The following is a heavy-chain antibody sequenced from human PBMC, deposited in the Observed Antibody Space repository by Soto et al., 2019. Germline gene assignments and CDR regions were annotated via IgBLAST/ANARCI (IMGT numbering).Heavy chain of an antibody. Sequence: PSETLSLTCAIYGGSFSGYYWSWIRQPPGKGLEWIGEINHSGSTNYNPSLKSRVTISVDTSKNQFSLKLSSVTAADTAVYYCARGGRWGSWSYFDYWGQGTLVTVSS. CDR2: INHSGST. D-gene: IGHD6-13*01. J-gene: IGHJ4*02. CDR1: GGSFSGYY. CDR3: ARGGRWGSWSYFDY. V-gene: IGHV4-34*01.